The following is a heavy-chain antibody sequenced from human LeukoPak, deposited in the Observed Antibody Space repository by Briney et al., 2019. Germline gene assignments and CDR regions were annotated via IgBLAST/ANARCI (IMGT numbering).Heavy chain of an antibody. CDR2: INPNSGGT. Sequence: ASVKVSCTASGYTFIDYYIHWVRQAPGQGLEWMGWINPNSGGTNSAQKFQGRVTMTRDTSISTAYMELSRLRFDDTAVYYCATSYYFDSSGYYGCDSWGQGTLVTVSS. CDR1: GYTFIDYY. J-gene: IGHJ5*01. CDR3: ATSYYFDSSGYYGCDS. D-gene: IGHD3-22*01. V-gene: IGHV1-2*02.